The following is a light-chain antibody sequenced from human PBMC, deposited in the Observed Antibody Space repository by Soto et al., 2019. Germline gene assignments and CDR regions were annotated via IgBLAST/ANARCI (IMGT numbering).Light chain of an antibody. Sequence: EIVLTQSPGTLSLSPVERATLPCIASQSVKSSYLAWYQHKPGQAPRLLIYGTSSRATGIPDRFSGSGSGTDFTLTISRLEPEDFAVYYCQQYGSSITFGQGTRLEIK. CDR3: QQYGSSIT. CDR2: GTS. V-gene: IGKV3-20*01. J-gene: IGKJ5*01. CDR1: QSVKSSY.